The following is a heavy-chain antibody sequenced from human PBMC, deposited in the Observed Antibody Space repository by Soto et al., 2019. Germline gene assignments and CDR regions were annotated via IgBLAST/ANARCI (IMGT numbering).Heavy chain of an antibody. D-gene: IGHD3-3*01. V-gene: IGHV1-69*06. CDR2: IIPIFGTA. CDR3: ARVTGPNYDFWSGYYPDYYYYGMDV. Sequence: GASVKVSCKASGGTFSSYAISWVRQAPGQGLGWMGGIIPIFGTANYAQKFQGRVTITADKSTSTAYMELSSLRSEDTAVYYCARVTGPNYDFWSGYYPDYYYYGMDVWGQGTTDT. CDR1: GGTFSSYA. J-gene: IGHJ6*02.